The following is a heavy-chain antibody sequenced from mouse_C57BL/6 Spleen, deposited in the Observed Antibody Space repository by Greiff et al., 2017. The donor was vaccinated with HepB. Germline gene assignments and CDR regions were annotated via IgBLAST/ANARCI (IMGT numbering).Heavy chain of an antibody. CDR3: TRGGGSSPSYFDV. V-gene: IGHV5-9-1*02. Sequence: EVKLVESGEGLVKPGGSLKLSCAASGFTFSSYAMSWVRQTPEKRLEWVAYISSGGDYIYYADTVKGRFTISRDNARNTLYLQMSSLKSEDTAMYYCTRGGGSSPSYFDVWGTGTTVTVSS. CDR1: GFTFSSYA. CDR2: ISSGGDYI. J-gene: IGHJ1*03. D-gene: IGHD1-1*01.